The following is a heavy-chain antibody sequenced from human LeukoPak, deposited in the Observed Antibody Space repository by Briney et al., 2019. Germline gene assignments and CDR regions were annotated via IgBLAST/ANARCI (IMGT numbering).Heavy chain of an antibody. CDR3: ARAKYGSGRHFDY. J-gene: IGHJ4*02. V-gene: IGHV4-34*01. Sequence: SETLPDTLEGNVGSFLGYHWNGLRQPPGRGLDWIGEINHSGSTNYNPSLRSRVTISVDTFKSQFSLKLSSVTAADTAVYYCARAKYGSGRHFDYWGQGTLVTASS. CDR2: INHSGST. D-gene: IGHD3-10*01. CDR1: VGSFLGYH.